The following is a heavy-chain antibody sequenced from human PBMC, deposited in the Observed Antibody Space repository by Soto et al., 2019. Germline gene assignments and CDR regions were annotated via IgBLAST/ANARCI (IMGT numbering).Heavy chain of an antibody. V-gene: IGHV5-51*01. CDR1: GYSFTSYW. CDR3: ARNPGPYYDSSGYYPYFDY. J-gene: IGHJ4*02. Sequence: GESLKISCKGSGYSFTSYWIGWVRQMPGKGLEWMGIIYPGDSDTRYSPSFQGQVTISADKSISTAYLQWSSLKASDTAMYYWARNPGPYYDSSGYYPYFDYWGQGTLVTVSS. CDR2: IYPGDSDT. D-gene: IGHD3-22*01.